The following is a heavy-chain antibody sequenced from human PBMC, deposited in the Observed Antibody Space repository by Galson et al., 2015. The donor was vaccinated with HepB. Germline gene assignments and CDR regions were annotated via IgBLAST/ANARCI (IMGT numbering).Heavy chain of an antibody. CDR3: ARGGHSNPEALASHYYYYYGMDV. CDR2: IIPIFGTA. V-gene: IGHV1-69*13. J-gene: IGHJ6*02. D-gene: IGHD4-11*01. Sequence: SVKVSCKASGCTFSSYAISWVRQAPGQGLEWMGGIIPIFGTANYAQKFQGRVTITADESTSTAYMELSSLRSEDTDVYYCARGGHSNPEALASHYYYYYGMDVWGQGTTVTVSS. CDR1: GCTFSSYA.